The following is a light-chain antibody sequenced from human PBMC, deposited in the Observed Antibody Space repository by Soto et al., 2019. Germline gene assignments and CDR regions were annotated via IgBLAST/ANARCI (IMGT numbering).Light chain of an antibody. J-gene: IGKJ1*01. CDR3: QQYNNWPPWT. CDR2: GAS. Sequence: EVVMTQSPATLSVSPGERATLSCRASQSVNNNLAWYQQRPGQAPTLLISGASTRAAGIPDRFSGSGSGTEFTLSISSLQSEDGAVYYCQQYNNWPPWTFGQGTKV. CDR1: QSVNNN. V-gene: IGKV3-15*01.